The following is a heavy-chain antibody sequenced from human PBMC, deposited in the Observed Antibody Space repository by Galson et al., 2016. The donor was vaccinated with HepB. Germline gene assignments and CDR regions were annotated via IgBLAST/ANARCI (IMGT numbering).Heavy chain of an antibody. CDR1: GFTFSSYS. CDR2: INQDGSEK. Sequence: SLRLSCAASGFTFSSYSMSWVRQAPGKGLEWVANINQDGSEKYYVDSVKGRFTISRDNAKNSLYLQMNSLRAEDTAVYYCARAYSRLGRWRLLYYFDYWGQGTLVTVSS. V-gene: IGHV3-7*01. J-gene: IGHJ4*02. D-gene: IGHD2/OR15-2a*01. CDR3: ARAYSRLGRWRLLYYFDY.